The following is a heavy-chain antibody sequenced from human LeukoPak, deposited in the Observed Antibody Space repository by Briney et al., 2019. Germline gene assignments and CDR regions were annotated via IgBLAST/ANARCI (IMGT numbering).Heavy chain of an antibody. D-gene: IGHD3-16*02. CDR2: INWDGGST. V-gene: IGHV3-43D*04. J-gene: IGHJ4*02. CDR3: TGTRDKYVWGSYLSDH. Sequence: GGSLRLSCAASGFTFDDYAMHWVRQAPGKGLEWVSLINWDGGSTYYADSVKGRFTISRDNSKNSLYLQMNSLRAEDTALYYCTGTRDKYVWGSYLSDHWGQGTLVTVSS. CDR1: GFTFDDYA.